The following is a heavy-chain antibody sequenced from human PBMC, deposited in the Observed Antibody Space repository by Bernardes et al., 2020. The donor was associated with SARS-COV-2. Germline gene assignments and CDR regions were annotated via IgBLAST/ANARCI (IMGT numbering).Heavy chain of an antibody. CDR2: IIPILGIA. V-gene: IGHV1-69*02. Sequence: VKVSCKASGGTFSSYTISWVRQAPGQGLEWMGRIIPILGIANYAQKFQGRVTITADKSTSTAYMELSSLRSEDTAVYYCAIKASHYYYGMDVWGQGTTVTVSS. CDR3: AIKASHYYYGMDV. J-gene: IGHJ6*02. CDR1: GGTFSSYT. D-gene: IGHD1-26*01.